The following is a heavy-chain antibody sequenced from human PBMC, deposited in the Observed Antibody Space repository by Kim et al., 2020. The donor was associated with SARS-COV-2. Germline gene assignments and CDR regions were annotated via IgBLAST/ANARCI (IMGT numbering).Heavy chain of an antibody. D-gene: IGHD6-13*01. J-gene: IGHJ5*02. CDR3: AKIPGYSSSWYRGWFDP. V-gene: IGHV3-23*01. Sequence: GGSLRLSCAASGFTFSSYAMSWVRQAPGKGLEWVSAISGSGGSTYYADSVKGRFTISRDNSKNTLYLQMNSLRAEDTAVYYCAKIPGYSSSWYRGWFDPWGQGTLVTVSS. CDR2: ISGSGGST. CDR1: GFTFSSYA.